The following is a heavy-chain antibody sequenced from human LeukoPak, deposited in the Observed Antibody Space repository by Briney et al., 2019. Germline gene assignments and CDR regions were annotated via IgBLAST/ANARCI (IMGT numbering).Heavy chain of an antibody. D-gene: IGHD1-26*01. CDR1: GGTFSSYA. Sequence: SVNVSCKASGGTFSSYAISWVRQAPGQGLEWMGGIIPIFGTANYAQKFQGRVTITADESTSTAYMELSSLRSEDTAVYYCARSKTPNSGSYHYYYYYYMDVWGKGTTVTISS. J-gene: IGHJ6*03. CDR2: IIPIFGTA. CDR3: ARSKTPNSGSYHYYYYYYMDV. V-gene: IGHV1-69*13.